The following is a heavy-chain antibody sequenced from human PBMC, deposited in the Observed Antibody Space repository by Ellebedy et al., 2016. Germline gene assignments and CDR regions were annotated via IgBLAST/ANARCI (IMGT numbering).Heavy chain of an antibody. CDR2: INSNGGST. V-gene: IGHV3-64D*06. CDR3: VKEQMITFGGVIVMSAFDI. CDR1: GFTFSSYA. J-gene: IGHJ3*02. Sequence: GESLKISCSASGFTFSSYAMHWVRQAPGKGLEYVSAINSNGGSTYYADSVKGRFTISRDNSKNTLYLQMSSLRAEDTAVYYCVKEQMITFGGVIVMSAFDIWGQGTMVTVSS. D-gene: IGHD3-16*02.